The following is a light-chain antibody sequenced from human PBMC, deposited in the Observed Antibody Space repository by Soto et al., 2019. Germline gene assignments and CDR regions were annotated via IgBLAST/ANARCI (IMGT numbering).Light chain of an antibody. CDR3: QQYKAYPYT. Sequence: DIEMTQTPSTLPASVGDRVTITCRATQSLNIWLAWYQQKPGKAPKLLISKASSLESGVPSRFIGSGSGKEFSLIISGLQPDDFATYYCQQYKAYPYTFGQGTKLEMK. CDR2: KAS. CDR1: QSLNIW. V-gene: IGKV1-5*03. J-gene: IGKJ2*01.